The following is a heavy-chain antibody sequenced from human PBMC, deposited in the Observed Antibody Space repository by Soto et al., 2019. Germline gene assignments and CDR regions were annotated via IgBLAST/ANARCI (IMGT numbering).Heavy chain of an antibody. D-gene: IGHD3-10*01. CDR1: GFTFSRYW. V-gene: IGHV3-74*01. CDR2: INSDGSST. CDR3: ARDGGYFDY. J-gene: IGHJ4*02. Sequence: EVQLVEFGGGLAQPGGTLRLSCAASGFTFSRYWMYWVHQAQGEGLVWVSRINSDGSSTTYADSVKGRFTVSRDNAKDTLYLHMNSLRAEDTAVYYCARDGGYFDYWGQGILVTVSS.